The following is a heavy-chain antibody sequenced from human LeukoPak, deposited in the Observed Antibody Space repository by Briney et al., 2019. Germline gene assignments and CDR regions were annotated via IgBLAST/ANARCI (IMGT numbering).Heavy chain of an antibody. V-gene: IGHV1-69*04. Sequence: ASVKVSCKGSGCTFSSYASSWVRQAPGQGLEWMGRIIPILGIANYAQKFQGRVTITADNSTSTSYMERSSMRSEDTAVYYCARQVIVLVAITGAYDSWDQATMVTGSS. CDR2: IIPILGIA. CDR3: ARQVIVLVAITGAYDS. D-gene: IGHD2-15*01. CDR1: GCTFSSYA. J-gene: IGHJ3*01.